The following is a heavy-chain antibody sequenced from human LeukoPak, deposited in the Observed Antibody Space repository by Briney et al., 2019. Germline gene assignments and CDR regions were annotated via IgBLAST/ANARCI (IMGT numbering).Heavy chain of an antibody. CDR2: IYYSGST. CDR1: GGSISSGGYS. J-gene: IGHJ4*02. V-gene: IGHV4-31*03. Sequence: TSETLSLTCTVSGGSISSGGYSWSWIRQHPGKGLEWIGYIYYSGSTYYNPSLKSRVTISVDTSKNQFSLKLSSVTAADTAVYYCAATSRVVVSFDYWGQGTLVTVSS. CDR3: AATSRVVVSFDY. D-gene: IGHD2-21*01.